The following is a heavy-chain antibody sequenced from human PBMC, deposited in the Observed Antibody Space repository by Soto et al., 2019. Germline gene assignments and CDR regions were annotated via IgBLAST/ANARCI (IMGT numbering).Heavy chain of an antibody. D-gene: IGHD1-1*01. CDR3: AKDRRRRTSGYFFDH. J-gene: IGHJ4*02. V-gene: IGHV3-23*01. CDR1: GFTFSTYA. Sequence: EVQLLESGGKLVQPGGSLTLSCAASGFTFSTYAMAWVRQAPGKGLEWVSGVSASGLKTDYADPVKGRFYISRDNAKNTVSLHMNGLRAEDTALDYCAKDRRRRTSGYFFDHWGQGTPVTVSS. CDR2: VSASGLKT.